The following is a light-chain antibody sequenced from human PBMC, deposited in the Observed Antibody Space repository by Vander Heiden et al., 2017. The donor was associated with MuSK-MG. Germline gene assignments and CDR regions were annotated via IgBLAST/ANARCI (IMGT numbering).Light chain of an antibody. Sequence: EIVLTQSPATLSLSPGEGATLSCRASQSVKTYLAWYQQKPGQAPRLLISDGSNRATGIPARFSGSGSGTDFTLTISSLEPEDFADYYCQQRDSCPITFGGGTKVEIK. CDR1: QSVKTY. V-gene: IGKV3-11*01. CDR2: DGS. J-gene: IGKJ4*02. CDR3: QQRDSCPIT.